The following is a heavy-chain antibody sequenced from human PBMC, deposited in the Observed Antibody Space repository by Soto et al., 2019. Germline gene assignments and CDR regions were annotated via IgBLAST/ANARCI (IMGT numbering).Heavy chain of an antibody. D-gene: IGHD5-12*01. Sequence: QVQLVESGGGVVQPGRSLRLSCAASGFTFSSYGMHWVRQAPGNGLEWVAVIWYDGSNKYYADSVKGRFTISRDNSKNTLYLQMNSLRAENTAVYYCARVDGIHSGYDYGDAFDIWGQGTMVTVSS. CDR1: GFTFSSYG. CDR2: IWYDGSNK. CDR3: ARVDGIHSGYDYGDAFDI. V-gene: IGHV3-33*01. J-gene: IGHJ3*02.